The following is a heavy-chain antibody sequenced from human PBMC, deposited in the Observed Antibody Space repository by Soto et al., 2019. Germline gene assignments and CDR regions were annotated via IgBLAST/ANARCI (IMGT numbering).Heavy chain of an antibody. J-gene: IGHJ6*02. CDR2: ISGSGGST. CDR3: AKGVATVLYYYYGMDV. Sequence: GGSLRLSCAASGFTFSSYAMIWVRQAPGKGLEWVSAISGSGGSTYYADSVKGRFTISRDNSKNTLYLQMNSLRAEDTAVYYCAKGVATVLYYYYGMDVWGQGTTVTVSS. CDR1: GFTFSSYA. V-gene: IGHV3-23*01. D-gene: IGHD5-12*01.